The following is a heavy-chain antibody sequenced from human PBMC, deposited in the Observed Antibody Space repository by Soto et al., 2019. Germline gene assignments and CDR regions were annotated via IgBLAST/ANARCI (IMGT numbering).Heavy chain of an antibody. CDR3: ARDQEHFDY. CDR1: GFTFSSYA. V-gene: IGHV3-30*09. Sequence: GGSLRLSCAASGFTFSSYAMHWVRQAPGKGLEWVAVISYDGSNKYYADSVKGRFAISRDNSKNTLYLQMNSLRAEDTAVYYCARDQEHFDYWGQGTLVTVSS. CDR2: ISYDGSNK. J-gene: IGHJ4*02.